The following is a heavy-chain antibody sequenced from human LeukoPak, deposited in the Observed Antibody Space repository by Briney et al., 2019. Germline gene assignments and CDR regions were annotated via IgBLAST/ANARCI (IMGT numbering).Heavy chain of an antibody. D-gene: IGHD3-16*02. J-gene: IGHJ4*02. Sequence: GGSLRLSCAASGFTFSTSWMSWVRQAPGRGLEWVAHIKQDGSDKYYVDSVKGRFTISRDNAKNSLYLQMNYLRAEDTAVYYCARFRDDYVWGSYPPPKDFDYWGQGSLVTVSS. CDR3: ARFRDDYVWGSYPPPKDFDY. CDR2: IKQDGSDK. V-gene: IGHV3-7*01. CDR1: GFTFSTSW.